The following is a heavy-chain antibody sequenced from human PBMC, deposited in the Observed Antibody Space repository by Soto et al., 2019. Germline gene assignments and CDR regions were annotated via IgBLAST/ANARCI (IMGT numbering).Heavy chain of an antibody. CDR3: AKDDGSGTHYYYYMDV. V-gene: IGHV3-9*01. J-gene: IGHJ6*03. CDR2: ISWNSGSI. CDR1: GFTFDDYA. D-gene: IGHD3-10*01. Sequence: PGGSLRLSCAASGFTFDDYAMHWVRQAPGKGLEWVSGISWNSGSIGYADSVKGRFTISRDNAKNPLYLQMNSLRAEDTALYYCAKDDGSGTHYYYYMDVWGKGTTVTVSS.